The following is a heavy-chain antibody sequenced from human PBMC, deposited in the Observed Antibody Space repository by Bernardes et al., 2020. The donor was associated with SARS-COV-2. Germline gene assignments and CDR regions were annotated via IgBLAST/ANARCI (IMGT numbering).Heavy chain of an antibody. V-gene: IGHV3-53*01. CDR1: VLTVNDRH. CDR2: IHSSGGT. D-gene: IGHD1-1*01. J-gene: IGHJ4*02. CDR3: ATRPSDHDLAVFDY. Sequence: GGSLRLSCAVSVLTVNDRHMTWVRQAPGKGLEWVSSIHSSGGTFYADSVKGRFTISRDSCKNTMYLQMNSLRDEDSAVYYCATRPSDHDLAVFDYWGQGTLVTVSS.